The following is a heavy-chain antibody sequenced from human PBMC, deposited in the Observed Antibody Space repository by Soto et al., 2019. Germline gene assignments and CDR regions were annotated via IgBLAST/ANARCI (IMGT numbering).Heavy chain of an antibody. V-gene: IGHV1-18*01. CDR1: GYAFTTYG. J-gene: IGHJ4*02. CDR3: ARGRDGDY. D-gene: IGHD6-6*01. CDR2: ISAHNGNT. Sequence: QVHLVQSGAEVKKPGASVKVSCKGSGYAFTTYGITWVRQAPGQGLEWMGWISAHNGNTNYAQKLQGRVTMTRDTSASTASMELRSLRAAVTAVDYCARGRDGDYWGQGALVTVSS.